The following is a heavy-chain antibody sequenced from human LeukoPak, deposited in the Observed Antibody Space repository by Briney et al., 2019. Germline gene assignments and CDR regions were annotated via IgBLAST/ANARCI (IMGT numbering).Heavy chain of an antibody. D-gene: IGHD6-19*01. CDR3: TRRGYSSGWYYFDY. V-gene: IGHV4-39*01. J-gene: IGHJ4*02. CDR1: GGSISGSSYY. Sequence: PSETLSLTCTVSGGSISGSSYYWGWIRQPPGKGLEGIGSIYYSGSTYYNPSLKSRVTISVDTSKNQFSLRLSSVTAAETAVYYCTRRGYSSGWYYFDYWGQGTLVTVSS. CDR2: IYYSGST.